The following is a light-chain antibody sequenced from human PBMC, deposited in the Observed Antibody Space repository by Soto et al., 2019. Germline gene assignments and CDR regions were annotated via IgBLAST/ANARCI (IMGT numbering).Light chain of an antibody. CDR2: KAS. J-gene: IGKJ1*01. V-gene: IGKV1-5*03. CDR1: QSISSW. Sequence: DIPMTQSPSTLSASVGDRVTITCRASQSISSWLAWYQQKPWKAPKLLIYKASSLESGVPSRFSGSGSGTEFTLTISSLQPDDFATYYCQQYNSYCTFGQGTKVEIK. CDR3: QQYNSYCT.